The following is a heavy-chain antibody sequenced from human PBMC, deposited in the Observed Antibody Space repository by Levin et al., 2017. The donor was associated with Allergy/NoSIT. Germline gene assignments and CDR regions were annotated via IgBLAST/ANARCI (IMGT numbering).Heavy chain of an antibody. CDR2: ISGSGGST. CDR3: AKDGIAAAGTDY. J-gene: IGHJ4*02. V-gene: IGHV3-23*01. D-gene: IGHD6-13*01. Sequence: GESLKISCAASGFTFSSYAMSWVRQAPGKGLEWVSAISGSGGSTYYADSVKGRFTISRDNSKNTLYLQMNSLRAEDTAVYYCAKDGIAAAGTDYWGQGTLVTVSS. CDR1: GFTFSSYA.